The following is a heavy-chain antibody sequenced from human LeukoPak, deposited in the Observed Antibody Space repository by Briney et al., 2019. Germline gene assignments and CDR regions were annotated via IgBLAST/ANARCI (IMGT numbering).Heavy chain of an antibody. D-gene: IGHD6-13*01. J-gene: IGHJ4*02. CDR1: GFTFDDYA. CDR2: IVWNSGSI. CDR3: AKDVGYSSTFTFEY. V-gene: IGHV3-9*01. Sequence: PGGPLRLSCAASGFTFDDYAMHWVRHAPGKGLEWVSGIVWNSGSIDYADSVKGRFTISRDNAKNSLYLQMNSLRAEDTAFYYCAKDVGYSSTFTFEYWGQGTLVTVSS.